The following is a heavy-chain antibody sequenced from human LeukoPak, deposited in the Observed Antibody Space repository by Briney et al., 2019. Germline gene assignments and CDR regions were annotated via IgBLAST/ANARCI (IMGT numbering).Heavy chain of an antibody. V-gene: IGHV1-69*05. CDR2: IIPIFGTA. Sequence: SVKVSCKASGGTFSSYAISWVRQAPGQGLEWMGGIIPIFGTANYAQKFQGRVTMTRDTSIITAYMELSRLRSDDTAVYFCARGYYDSSDYEYFQHWGQGTLVTVSS. CDR3: ARGYYDSSDYEYFQH. CDR1: GGTFSSYA. J-gene: IGHJ1*01. D-gene: IGHD3-22*01.